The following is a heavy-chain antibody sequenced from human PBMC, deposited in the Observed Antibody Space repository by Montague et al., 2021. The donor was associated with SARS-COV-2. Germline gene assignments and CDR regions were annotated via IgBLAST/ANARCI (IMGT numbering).Heavy chain of an antibody. CDR3: ARVFPRWLQFDPYFDY. V-gene: IGHV4-59*02. Sequence: SETLSLTCTVSGVADLRRRSEEHTPEPQSHHEFVCRLLHDKNTNYNPSLKSRVPISVDTSKNQFSLKLSSVTAADTAVYYCARVFPRWLQFDPYFDYWGQGNLVTVSS. D-gene: IGHD5-24*01. CDR2: LLHDKNT. J-gene: IGHJ4*02. CDR1: GVADLRRRSE.